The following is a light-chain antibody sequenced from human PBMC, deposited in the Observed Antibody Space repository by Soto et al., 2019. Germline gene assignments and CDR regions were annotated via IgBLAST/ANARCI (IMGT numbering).Light chain of an antibody. CDR2: AVN. Sequence: QSALTQAASVSGSPGQSITISCTGTSSDIGAYHYVSWYQQRPGKAPKLMIYAVNNRPSGISNRFSGSKSGNTASLTISGLQAEDDAVYYCNSYTNSDTVVFGGGTKLTVL. V-gene: IGLV2-14*01. CDR1: SSDIGAYHY. CDR3: NSYTNSDTVV. J-gene: IGLJ2*01.